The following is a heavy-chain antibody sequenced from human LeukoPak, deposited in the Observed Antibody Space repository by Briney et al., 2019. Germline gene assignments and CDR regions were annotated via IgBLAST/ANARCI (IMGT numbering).Heavy chain of an antibody. V-gene: IGHV3-23*01. CDR1: GFTFSSYG. CDR2: ISGSGGST. D-gene: IGHD5-18*01. CDR3: AKDLGYSLGY. J-gene: IGHJ4*02. Sequence: GGTLRLSCAASGFTFSSYGMSWVRQAPGKGLEWLSAISGSGGSTYYADSVKGRFTISRDNSKNTLYLQMNSLRAEDTAVYYCAKDLGYSLGYWGQGTLVTVSS.